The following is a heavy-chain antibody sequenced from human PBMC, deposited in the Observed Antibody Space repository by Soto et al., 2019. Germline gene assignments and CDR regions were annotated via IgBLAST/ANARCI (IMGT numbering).Heavy chain of an antibody. CDR2: INPSGGST. CDR1: GYTFTSYY. CDR3: ARDPPYCSGGSCYSSWFDP. Sequence: QVQLVQSGAEVKKPGASVKVSCKASGYTFTSYYMHWVRQAPGQGLEWMGIINPSGGSTSYAQKFQGSVTMTRDTSTSTVYMELSSLRSEDTAVYYCARDPPYCSGGSCYSSWFDPWGQGTLVTVSS. D-gene: IGHD2-15*01. J-gene: IGHJ5*02. V-gene: IGHV1-46*01.